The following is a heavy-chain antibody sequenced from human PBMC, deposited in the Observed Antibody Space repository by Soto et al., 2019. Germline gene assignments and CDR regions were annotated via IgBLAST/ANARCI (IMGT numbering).Heavy chain of an antibody. V-gene: IGHV1-18*04. Sequence: GXSVKVSCKGSVYTFTSYGISWVRQAPGQGLEWMGWISAYNGNTNYAQKLQGRVTMTTDTSTSTAYMELRSLRSDDTAVYYCARGHNWKKLKFLIDYYYYGMDVWGQGTTVTLYS. CDR1: VYTFTSYG. J-gene: IGHJ6*01. CDR3: ARGHNWKKLKFLIDYYYYGMDV. CDR2: ISAYNGNT. D-gene: IGHD1-20*01.